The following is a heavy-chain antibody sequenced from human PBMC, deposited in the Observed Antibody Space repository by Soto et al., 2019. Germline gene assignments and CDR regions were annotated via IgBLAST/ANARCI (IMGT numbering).Heavy chain of an antibody. V-gene: IGHV3-30-3*01. CDR3: ARDPGSYLDY. D-gene: IGHD1-26*01. Sequence: GGSLRLSCAASGFTFSSYAMHWVRQAPGKGLEWVAVISYDGSNKYYADSVKGRFTISRDNSKNTLYLQMNSLRAEDTAVYYCARDPGSYLDYWGQGTLVTVSS. J-gene: IGHJ4*02. CDR2: ISYDGSNK. CDR1: GFTFSSYA.